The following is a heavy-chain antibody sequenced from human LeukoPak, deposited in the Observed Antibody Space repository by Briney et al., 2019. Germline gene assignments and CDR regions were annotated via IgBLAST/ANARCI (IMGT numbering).Heavy chain of an antibody. D-gene: IGHD4-11*01. CDR2: IWSDGTNK. CDR3: AKDAQRGFDYSNSLEY. Sequence: GGSLRLSCAATGFTFNHYGMHWVRQAPPPGLELVAVIWSDGTNKYYGDSVKGRFTISRVDSENTVYLQMNSLRPEDTGVYYCAKDAQRGFDYSNSLEYWGQGTPVTVST. V-gene: IGHV3-33*06. J-gene: IGHJ4*02. CDR1: GFTFNHYG.